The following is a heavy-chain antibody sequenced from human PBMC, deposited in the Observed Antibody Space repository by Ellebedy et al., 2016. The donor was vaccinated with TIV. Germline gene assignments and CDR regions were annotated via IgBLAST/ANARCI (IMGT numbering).Heavy chain of an antibody. V-gene: IGHV1-46*01. CDR2: INPNGAYT. Sequence: AASVKVSCKASGYTFTTYYLHWVRQAPGQGLEWMGIINPNGAYTTYAQKFQGRVTMTRDTSTSTVYMELNSLRSEDTAVYYCARGESGLNIDGAGAKVYDYWGQGTLVTVSS. CDR1: GYTFTTYY. D-gene: IGHD3-10*01. J-gene: IGHJ4*02. CDR3: ARGESGLNIDGAGAKVYDY.